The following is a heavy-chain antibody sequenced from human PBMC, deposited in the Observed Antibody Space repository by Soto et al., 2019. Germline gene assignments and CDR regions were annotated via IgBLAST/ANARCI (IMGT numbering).Heavy chain of an antibody. CDR1: GYTFTSYA. D-gene: IGHD6-13*01. CDR2: INAGNGNT. Sequence: QVQLVQSGAEVKKPGASVKVSCKASGYTFTSYAMHWVRQAPGQRLEWMGWINAGNGNTKYSQKFQGRVTITRDTSASPDYMELSSLRSEDTAVHYCAREGSSSWGYYGMDVWGQGTTVTVSS. J-gene: IGHJ6*02. V-gene: IGHV1-3*01. CDR3: AREGSSSWGYYGMDV.